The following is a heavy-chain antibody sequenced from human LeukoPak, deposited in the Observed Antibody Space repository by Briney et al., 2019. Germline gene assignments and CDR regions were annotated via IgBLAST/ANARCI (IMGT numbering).Heavy chain of an antibody. CDR3: ARAVRGCSSTSCLYGMDV. CDR2: IYHSGST. J-gene: IGHJ6*02. Sequence: PSETLSLTCAVSGGSISSGGYSWSWIRQPPGKGLEWIGYIYHSGSTYYNPSLKSRVTISVDRSKNQFSLKLSSVTAADTAVYYCARAVRGCSSTSCLYGMDVWGQGTTVTVSS. D-gene: IGHD2-2*01. V-gene: IGHV4-30-2*01. CDR1: GGSISSGGYS.